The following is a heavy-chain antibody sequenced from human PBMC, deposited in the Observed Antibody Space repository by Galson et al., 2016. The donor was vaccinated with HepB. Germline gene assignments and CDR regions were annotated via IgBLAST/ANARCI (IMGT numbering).Heavy chain of an antibody. J-gene: IGHJ4*02. V-gene: IGHV4-61*01. CDR1: GGSVSSDSYY. D-gene: IGHD3-22*01. CDR3: ARVSSYYDSLDF. CDR2: IYYSGST. Sequence: ETLSLTCTVSGGSVSSDSYYWTWIRQPPGKGLEWIGYIYYSGSTNYNPSLKSRVTISVDTSKNQFSLRLSSVTAANTAVYYCARVSSYYDSLDFWGQGTLVTVSS.